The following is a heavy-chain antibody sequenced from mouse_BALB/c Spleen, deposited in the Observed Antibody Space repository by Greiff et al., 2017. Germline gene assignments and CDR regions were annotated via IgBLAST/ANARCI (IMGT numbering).Heavy chain of an antibody. CDR3: ARSSGRDAMDY. Sequence: QVQLQQPGAELVKPGASVKLSCKASGYTFTSYWMHWVKQRPGQGLEWIGEINPSNGRTNYNEKFKSKATLTVDKSSSTAYMQLSSLTSEDSAVYYCARSSGRDAMDYWGQGTSVTVSS. V-gene: IGHV1S81*02. CDR2: INPSNGRT. J-gene: IGHJ4*01. D-gene: IGHD1-1*02. CDR1: GYTFTSYW.